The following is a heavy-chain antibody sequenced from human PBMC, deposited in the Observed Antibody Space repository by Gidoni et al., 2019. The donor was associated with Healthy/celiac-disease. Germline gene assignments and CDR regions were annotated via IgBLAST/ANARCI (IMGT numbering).Heavy chain of an antibody. CDR2: IYTSGST. Sequence: QVQLQESGPGLVTPSETLSLTCTVSGGSISRYYWSWIRQPAGKGLEWIGRIYTSGSTNYNPSLKSRVTMSVDTSKNQFSLKLSSVTAADTAVYYCARTLGYCSSTSCYRYWFDPGGQGTVVTVSS. J-gene: IGHJ5*02. CDR1: GGSISRYY. CDR3: ARTLGYCSSTSCYRYWFDP. D-gene: IGHD2-2*02. V-gene: IGHV4-4*07.